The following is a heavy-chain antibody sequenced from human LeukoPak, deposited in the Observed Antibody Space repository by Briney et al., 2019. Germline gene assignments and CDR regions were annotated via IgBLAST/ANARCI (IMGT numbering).Heavy chain of an antibody. CDR2: INHSGST. Sequence: SETLSLTCTVSGHSISSGYYWGWIRQPPGKGLEWIGEINHSGSTNYNPSLKSRVTISVDTSKDQFPLKLSSVTAADTAVYYCARSGLVDIVVVPAAPYWYFDLWGRGTLVTVSS. CDR3: ARSGLVDIVVVPAAPYWYFDL. CDR1: GHSISSGYY. V-gene: IGHV4-38-2*02. J-gene: IGHJ2*01. D-gene: IGHD2-2*01.